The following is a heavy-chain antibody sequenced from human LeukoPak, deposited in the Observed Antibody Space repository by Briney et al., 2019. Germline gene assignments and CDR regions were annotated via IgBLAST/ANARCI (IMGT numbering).Heavy chain of an antibody. CDR2: VNYGEST. J-gene: IGHJ5*02. D-gene: IGHD3-3*01. CDR3: ARGYDFWSAGNWFDP. Sequence: PSETLSLTCAVFGGSFSGYHWSWIRQPPGKGLEWIGGVNYGESTNYNPSLKSRVTISVDTSKNQFSLKLTSVTAADTAVYYCARGYDFWSAGNWFDPWGQGTLVTVSS. V-gene: IGHV4-34*01. CDR1: GGSFSGYH.